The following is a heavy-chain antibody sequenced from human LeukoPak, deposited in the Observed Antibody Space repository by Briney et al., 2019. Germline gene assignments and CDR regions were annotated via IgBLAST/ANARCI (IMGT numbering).Heavy chain of an antibody. D-gene: IGHD6-6*01. Sequence: SETLSLTCTVSGGSISSSSYYWGWIRQPPGKGLEWIGSVYYSGSAYYNPSLKSRVTISEDTSKNQFSLKLSSVTAADTAVYFCARRSSSPYILIDYWGQGSLVTVSS. CDR2: VYYSGSA. J-gene: IGHJ4*02. CDR3: ARRSSSPYILIDY. V-gene: IGHV4-39*01. CDR1: GGSISSSSYY.